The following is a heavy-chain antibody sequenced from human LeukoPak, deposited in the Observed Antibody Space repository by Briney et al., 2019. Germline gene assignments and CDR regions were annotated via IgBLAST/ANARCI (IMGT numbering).Heavy chain of an antibody. J-gene: IGHJ4*02. CDR2: INHSGST. Sequence: SETLSLTCAAYGGSFSGCSWSWIRQPPGEGLEWIGEINHSGSTNDNPSLRSRVIVSVDTSKNQFSLKLSSVTAADAAVYYCARGGYTSSFDYWGQGTLVTVSS. CDR3: ARGGYTSSFDY. V-gene: IGHV4-34*01. CDR1: GGSFSGCS. D-gene: IGHD6-13*01.